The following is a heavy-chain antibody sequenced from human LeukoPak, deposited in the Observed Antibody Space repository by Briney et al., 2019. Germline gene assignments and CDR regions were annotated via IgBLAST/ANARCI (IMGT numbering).Heavy chain of an antibody. J-gene: IGHJ4*02. CDR2: ISGSGGST. V-gene: IGHV3-23*01. Sequence: GGSLRLSCAASGFTFSSYAMSWVLQAPGKGLEWVSAISGSGGSTYYADSVKGRFTISRDNAKNSVNLQMNNLRAEDTAIYYCATTSNAAGDHWGRGTLVTVSS. D-gene: IGHD1-14*01. CDR1: GFTFSSYA. CDR3: ATTSNAAGDH.